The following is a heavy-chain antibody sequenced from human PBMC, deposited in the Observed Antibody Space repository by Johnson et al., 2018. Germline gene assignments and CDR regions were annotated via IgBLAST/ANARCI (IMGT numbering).Heavy chain of an antibody. CDR1: GYIFSDYY. CDR2: INPRGGGT. CDR3: ARGLIIAPLIDS. D-gene: IGHD2-15*01. J-gene: IGHJ4*02. V-gene: IGHV1-46*01. Sequence: VQLVESGAAVKKPGASVKVSCKTSGYIFSDYYIHWVRQAPGQGLEWMGVINPRGGGTNFAQNFQGRVIMTTDTSTTTIQMELTSLTSDDTAMYYCARGLIIAPLIDSWGQGTLVTVSS.